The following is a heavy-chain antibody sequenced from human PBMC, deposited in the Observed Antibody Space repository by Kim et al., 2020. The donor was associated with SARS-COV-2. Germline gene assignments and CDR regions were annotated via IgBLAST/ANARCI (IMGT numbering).Heavy chain of an antibody. CDR2: ISFDGRGK. D-gene: IGHD3-3*01. Sequence: GGSLRLSCAASGFTFRGYGMPWFRQAPGKGLEWVSGISFDGRGKKYADSVKGRFTISRDNSENTLYLQMNSLRAEDTAVYYCAKVIDFWNGCDYWGQGILVTVSS. J-gene: IGHJ4*02. V-gene: IGHV3-30*18. CDR3: AKVIDFWNGCDY. CDR1: GFTFRGYG.